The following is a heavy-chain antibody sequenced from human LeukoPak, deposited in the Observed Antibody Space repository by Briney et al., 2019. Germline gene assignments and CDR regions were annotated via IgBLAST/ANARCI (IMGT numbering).Heavy chain of an antibody. CDR2: ISGSGGST. V-gene: IGHV3-23*01. J-gene: IGHJ4*02. CDR3: AKCVVVVITAPLDY. CDR1: GFTFSSYA. D-gene: IGHD3-22*01. Sequence: GGSLRLSCAVSGFTFSSYAMSWVRQAPGKGLEWVSAISGSGGSTYYADSVKGRFTISRDNSKNTLYLQMNSLRAEDTAVYYCAKCVVVVITAPLDYWGQGTLVTVSS.